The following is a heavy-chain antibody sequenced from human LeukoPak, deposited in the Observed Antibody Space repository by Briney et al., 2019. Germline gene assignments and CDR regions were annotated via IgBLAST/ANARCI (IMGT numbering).Heavy chain of an antibody. Sequence: HPGGSLRLSCAASKFTFSSYGMHWVRQAPGKGLEWVAVISYDGSNKYYADSVKGRFTISRDNSKNTLYLQMNSLRVEDTAVYYCAKGSMGRCSGNSCYSVYWGQGTLVTVSS. CDR1: KFTFSSYG. D-gene: IGHD5-12*01. V-gene: IGHV3-30*18. J-gene: IGHJ4*02. CDR2: ISYDGSNK. CDR3: AKGSMGRCSGNSCYSVY.